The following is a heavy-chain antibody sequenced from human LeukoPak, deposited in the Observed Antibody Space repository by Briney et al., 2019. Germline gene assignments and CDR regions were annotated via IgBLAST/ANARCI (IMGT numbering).Heavy chain of an antibody. CDR3: ARQHGDYVIYYYYYYMDV. CDR2: ISSSSSYI. Sequence: GGSLRLSCAASGFTFSSYSMNWVRQAPGKGLEWVSSISSSSSYIYYADSVKGRFTISRDNAKNSLYLQMNSLRAEDTAVYYCARQHGDYVIYYYYYYMDVWGKGTTVTISS. CDR1: GFTFSSYS. D-gene: IGHD4-17*01. J-gene: IGHJ6*03. V-gene: IGHV3-21*01.